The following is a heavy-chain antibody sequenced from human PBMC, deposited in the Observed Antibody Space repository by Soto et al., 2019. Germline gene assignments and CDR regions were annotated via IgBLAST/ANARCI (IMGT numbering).Heavy chain of an antibody. V-gene: IGHV3-53*02. Sequence: EVQLVETGGGLIQPGGSLRLSCAASGFIVTSNYMSWVRQAPGKGLEWVSVFYGGGSRYYADSEKGRFTISRDYSENSLYLQMNSLRAEDTAVYYCAREGGYGGDSGHWYFDLWGRGTLVTVSS. J-gene: IGHJ2*01. CDR1: GFIVTSNY. CDR3: AREGGYGGDSGHWYFDL. CDR2: FYGGGSR. D-gene: IGHD2-21*02.